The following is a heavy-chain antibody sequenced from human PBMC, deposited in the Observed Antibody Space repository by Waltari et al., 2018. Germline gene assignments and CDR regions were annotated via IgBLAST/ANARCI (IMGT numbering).Heavy chain of an antibody. D-gene: IGHD3-16*02. J-gene: IGHJ4*02. CDR3: ARRTAGDYVWGSYRAYYFDY. CDR1: GGSISSYY. CDR2: IYYSGGT. V-gene: IGHV4-59*01. Sequence: QVQLQESGPGLVTPSETLSLTCTVSGGSISSYYWRWIRQPPGKGLEWIGYIYYSGGTNYTPSLKSRVTISVDTSKNQFSLKLSSVTAADTAVYYCARRTAGDYVWGSYRAYYFDYWGQGTLVTVSS.